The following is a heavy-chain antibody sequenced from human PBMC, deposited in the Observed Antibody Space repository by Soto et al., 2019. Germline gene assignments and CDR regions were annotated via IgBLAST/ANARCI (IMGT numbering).Heavy chain of an antibody. CDR1: GFTFSIYG. Sequence: QVQLVESGGGVVQPGRSLRLSCAASGFTFSIYGMHWVRQAPGKGLEWVAVISYDGSNKYYADSVKGRFTISRDNSKNTLYLQMNRLRGEDTAGYYCAKETVEYYFDYWGQGTLVTVSS. V-gene: IGHV3-30*18. J-gene: IGHJ4*02. D-gene: IGHD3-3*01. CDR3: AKETVEYYFDY. CDR2: ISYDGSNK.